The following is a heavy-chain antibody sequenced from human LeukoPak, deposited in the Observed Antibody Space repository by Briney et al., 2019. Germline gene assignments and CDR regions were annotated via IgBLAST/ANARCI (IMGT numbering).Heavy chain of an antibody. CDR1: GGSISSGSYY. Sequence: SETLSLTCTVSGGSISSGSYYWSWIRQPAGKGLEWIGRIYTSGSTNYNPSLKSRVTISVDTSKNQFSLKLSSVTAADTAVYYCARGSSGWYQAYYYYYMDGWGKGTTVTISS. J-gene: IGHJ6*03. V-gene: IGHV4-61*02. CDR3: ARGSSGWYQAYYYYYMDG. CDR2: IYTSGST. D-gene: IGHD6-19*01.